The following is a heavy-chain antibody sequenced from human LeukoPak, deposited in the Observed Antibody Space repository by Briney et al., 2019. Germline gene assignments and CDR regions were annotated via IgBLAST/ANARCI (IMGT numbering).Heavy chain of an antibody. CDR1: GVAFSGYA. V-gene: IGHV3-23*01. CDR3: ARAGSGSYGGPPLHFDY. J-gene: IGHJ4*02. D-gene: IGHD3-10*01. CDR2: IGGSGEST. Sequence: PGGSLRLSRAASGVAFSGYAMSWVRQAPGKGLEGGAGIGGSGESTYYAESAKGRLSISRDNVNNIIYLGMGRLRAEETAVYYCARAGSGSYGGPPLHFDYWGQGTLVTVSS.